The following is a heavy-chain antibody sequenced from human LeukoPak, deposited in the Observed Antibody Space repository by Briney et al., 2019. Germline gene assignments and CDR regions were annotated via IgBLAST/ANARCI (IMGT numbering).Heavy chain of an antibody. CDR1: GYTFTGYY. D-gene: IGHD2-2*01. Sequence: GASVKVSCKASGYTFTGYYMHWVRQAPGQGLEWMGWINPNSGGTNYAQKFQGRVTMTRDTSITTSYMELSSLRPDDTALYFCAKVSGCSSTSCYRGFDYWGQGTLVTVST. CDR2: INPNSGGT. CDR3: AKVSGCSSTSCYRGFDY. V-gene: IGHV1-2*02. J-gene: IGHJ4*02.